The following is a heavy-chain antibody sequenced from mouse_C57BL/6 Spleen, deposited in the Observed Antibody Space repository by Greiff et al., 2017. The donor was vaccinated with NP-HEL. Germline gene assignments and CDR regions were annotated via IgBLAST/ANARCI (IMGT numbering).Heavy chain of an antibody. J-gene: IGHJ1*03. CDR2: ISDGGSYT. V-gene: IGHV5-4*01. D-gene: IGHD2-5*01. Sequence: EVKLMESGGGLVKPGGSLKLSCAASGFTFSSYAMSWVRQTPEKRLEWVATISDGGSYTYYPDNVKGRFTISRDNAKNNLYLQMSHLKSEDTAMYYCARDRNYSNSYWYFDVWGTGTTVTVSS. CDR1: GFTFSSYA. CDR3: ARDRNYSNSYWYFDV.